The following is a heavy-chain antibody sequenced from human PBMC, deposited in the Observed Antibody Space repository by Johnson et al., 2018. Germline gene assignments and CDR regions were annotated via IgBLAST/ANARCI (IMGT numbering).Heavy chain of an antibody. CDR2: ISWNRGSI. Sequence: VQLVQSGGGLVQPGRSLRLSCAASGFTFDDYAMHWVRQAPGKGLEWVSGISWNRGSIGYADSGKGRFTISRDNAKNSLYLQMNSLRAEDTALYYCAKSTNYYYYYMDVWGKGTTVTVSS. D-gene: IGHD1-14*01. CDR1: GFTFDDYA. V-gene: IGHV3-9*01. J-gene: IGHJ6*03. CDR3: AKSTNYYYYYMDV.